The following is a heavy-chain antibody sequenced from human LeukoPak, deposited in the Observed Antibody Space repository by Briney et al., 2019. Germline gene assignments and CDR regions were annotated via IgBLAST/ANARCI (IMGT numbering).Heavy chain of an antibody. CDR2: ISGSGGST. D-gene: IGHD6-19*01. CDR1: GFTFSSYA. J-gene: IGHJ5*02. Sequence: GGSLRLSCAASGFTFSSYAMSWVRQAPGKGLEWVSAISGSGGSTYYADSVKGRFTISRDNSKNTLYLQMNSLRAEDTAVYYCAKDRLVPVWEGWFDPWGQGTLVTVSS. CDR3: AKDRLVPVWEGWFDP. V-gene: IGHV3-23*01.